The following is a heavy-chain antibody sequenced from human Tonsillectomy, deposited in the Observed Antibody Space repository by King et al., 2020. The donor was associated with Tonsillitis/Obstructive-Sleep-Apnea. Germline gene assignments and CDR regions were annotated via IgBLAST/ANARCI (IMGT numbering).Heavy chain of an antibody. CDR1: GGSISSSRYY. Sequence: QLQESGPGLVKPSETLSLTCTVSGGSISSSRYYWGWIRQPPGKGLEWIGSIYYSGSTYYNPSLKSRVTMSVDTSKDQFSLKRSSVTAADTAVYYCARPGIAVTGTWAFDIWGQGTMVTVSS. CDR3: ARPGIAVTGTWAFDI. CDR2: IYYSGST. D-gene: IGHD6-19*01. V-gene: IGHV4-39*01. J-gene: IGHJ3*02.